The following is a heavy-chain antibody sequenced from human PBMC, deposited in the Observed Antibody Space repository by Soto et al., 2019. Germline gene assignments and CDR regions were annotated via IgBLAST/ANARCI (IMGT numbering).Heavy chain of an antibody. J-gene: IGHJ6*03. D-gene: IGHD3-3*01. V-gene: IGHV4-34*01. CDR1: GGSFSGYY. CDR3: ARGITIFGVVISYHYYYYMDV. CDR2: INHSGST. Sequence: SDTLSLTCAVYGGSFSGYYWSWIRQPPGKGLEWIGEINHSGSTNYNPSLKSRVTISVDTSKNQFSLKLSSVTAADTAVYYCARGITIFGVVISYHYYYYMDVWGKGTSVTVSS.